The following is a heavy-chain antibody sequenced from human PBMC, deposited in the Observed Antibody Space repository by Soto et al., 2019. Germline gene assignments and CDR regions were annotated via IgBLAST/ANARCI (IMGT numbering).Heavy chain of an antibody. CDR3: GRWRSGSRQGFDP. Sequence: QVQLQESGPGLVKPSQTLSLTCTVSGGSISSGDYYWSWIRQHPGKGLEWIGYIYYSGSTYYNPSLKSRDTISVDASKNQFSRKLSSVTAADAAVYICGRWRSGSRQGFDPWGQCVLVTVS. CDR2: IYYSGST. D-gene: IGHD2-15*01. J-gene: IGHJ5*02. CDR1: GGSISSGDYY. V-gene: IGHV4-31*03.